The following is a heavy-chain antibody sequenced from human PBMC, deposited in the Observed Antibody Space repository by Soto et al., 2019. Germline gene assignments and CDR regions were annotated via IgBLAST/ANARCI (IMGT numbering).Heavy chain of an antibody. CDR1: DSSISSGGYY. Sequence: PSETLSLTYTVSDSSISSGGYYCSWIRQHPGKGLEWIGYIYYMGSTYYNPSLKSRVTISVDTSKNQFSLKLSSVTAADTAVYYCARIPNALKYSTAEGLYYGMDVWGQGTTVTVSS. V-gene: IGHV4-31*03. D-gene: IGHD4-4*01. CDR3: ARIPNALKYSTAEGLYYGMDV. CDR2: IYYMGST. J-gene: IGHJ6*02.